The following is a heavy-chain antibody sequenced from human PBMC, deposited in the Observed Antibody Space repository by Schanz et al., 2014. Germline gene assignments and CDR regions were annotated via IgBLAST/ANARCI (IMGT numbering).Heavy chain of an antibody. V-gene: IGHV3-74*01. CDR1: GFTYSSYW. CDR2: IDTAGSYT. J-gene: IGHJ3*01. CDR3: ARDGGRDGYNLAFDV. Sequence: EVQLVESGGGLVQPGGSLRLSCAASGFTYSSYWMHWVRQAPGKGLVWVSTIDTAGSYTSYVDSVKGRFTISRDNAKNTLFLQMNSLRAEDTAVYFCARDGGRDGYNLAFDVWGQGTLVTDSS. D-gene: IGHD5-12*01.